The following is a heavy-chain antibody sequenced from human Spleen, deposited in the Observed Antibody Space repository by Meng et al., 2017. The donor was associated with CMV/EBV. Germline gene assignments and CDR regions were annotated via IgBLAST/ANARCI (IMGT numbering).Heavy chain of an antibody. Sequence: GGSLRLSCAASGFTFSSYSMNWVRQAPGKGLEWVSSISSSSNYINYADLLKGRFTISRDNARNSLYLQMNSLRAEDTAFYYCAKDIGGSYYGIGYWGQGTLVTVSS. CDR3: AKDIGGSYYGIGY. CDR2: ISSSSNYI. J-gene: IGHJ4*02. CDR1: GFTFSSYS. D-gene: IGHD1-26*01. V-gene: IGHV3-21*04.